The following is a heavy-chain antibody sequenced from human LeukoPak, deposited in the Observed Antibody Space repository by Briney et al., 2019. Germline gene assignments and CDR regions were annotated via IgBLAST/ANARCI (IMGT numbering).Heavy chain of an antibody. CDR3: ARPVWSHSYYYGMDV. Sequence: ASVKVSCKASGGTFSSYAISWVRQAPGQGLEWMGGIIPIFGTANYAQKFQGRVTITADESTSTAYMELSSLGSEDTAVYYCARPVWSHSYYYGMDVWGKGTTVTVSS. D-gene: IGHD2-8*02. V-gene: IGHV1-69*13. CDR1: GGTFSSYA. CDR2: IIPIFGTA. J-gene: IGHJ6*04.